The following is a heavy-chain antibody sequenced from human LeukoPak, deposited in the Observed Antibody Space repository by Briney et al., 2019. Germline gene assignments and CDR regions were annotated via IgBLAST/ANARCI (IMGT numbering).Heavy chain of an antibody. J-gene: IGHJ4*02. CDR1: GFTFSSYS. CDR2: ISSSSSTI. Sequence: GGSLRLSCAASGFTFSSYSMNWVRQAPGKGLEWVSYISSSSSTIYYADSVKGRFTISRDNAKNSLYLQMNSLRAEDTAVYYCATHRGWSGYTFDYWGQGTLVTVSS. V-gene: IGHV3-48*04. CDR3: ATHRGWSGYTFDY. D-gene: IGHD3-3*01.